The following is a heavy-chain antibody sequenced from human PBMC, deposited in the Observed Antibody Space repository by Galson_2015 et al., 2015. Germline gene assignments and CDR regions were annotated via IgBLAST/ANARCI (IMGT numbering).Heavy chain of an antibody. D-gene: IGHD1-26*01. J-gene: IGHJ4*02. Sequence: LSLTCTVSGGSISSSSYYWGWIRQPPGKGLEWIGSIFYSGSTYYNPSLKSRVTISVDTSKNQFSLKLSSVTAADTAVYYCALQIVGVTKYFDYWGQGTLVTVSS. V-gene: IGHV4-39*01. CDR3: ALQIVGVTKYFDY. CDR2: IFYSGST. CDR1: GGSISSSSYY.